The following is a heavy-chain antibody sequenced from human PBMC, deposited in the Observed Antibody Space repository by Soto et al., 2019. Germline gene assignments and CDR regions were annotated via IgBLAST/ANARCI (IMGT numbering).Heavy chain of an antibody. Sequence: EVQVVESGGGLVQPGGSLRLSCAASESTFSSNSMNWVRQAPGKGLEWISYISSSSSTIYADSVKDRFTISRDNAKNSLYLQMNSLRDEDTAVYYCARVIWSGHLTSDLWGQGTLVTVSS. CDR2: ISSSSSTI. D-gene: IGHD3-3*01. CDR1: ESTFSSNS. J-gene: IGHJ5*02. V-gene: IGHV3-48*02. CDR3: ARVIWSGHLTSDL.